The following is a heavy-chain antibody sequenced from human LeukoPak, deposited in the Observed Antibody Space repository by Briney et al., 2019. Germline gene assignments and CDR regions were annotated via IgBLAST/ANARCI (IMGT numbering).Heavy chain of an antibody. CDR3: ARRQLEYYYGSGSYFD. V-gene: IGHV4-39*01. CDR2: IYYSGST. CDR1: GFTFSSYSMN. Sequence: GSLRLSCAASGFTFSSYSMNWVRQAPGKGLEWIGSIYYSGSTYYNPSLKSRVTISVDTSKNQFSLKLSSVTAADTAVYYCARRQLEYYYGSGSYFDWGQGTLVTVSS. D-gene: IGHD3-10*01. J-gene: IGHJ4*02.